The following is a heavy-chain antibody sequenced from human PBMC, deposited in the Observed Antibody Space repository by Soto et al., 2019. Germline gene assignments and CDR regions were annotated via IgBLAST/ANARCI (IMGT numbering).Heavy chain of an antibody. CDR1: GFTFSSYG. J-gene: IGHJ6*03. V-gene: IGHV3-30*18. CDR2: ISYDGSNK. D-gene: IGHD3-10*01. CDR3: AKGGFGEGDYYYYMDV. Sequence: LSLTCAASGFTFSSYGMHWVRQAPGKGLEWVAVISYDGSNKYYADSVKGRFTISRDNSKNTLYLQMNSLRAEDTAVYYCAKGGFGEGDYYYYMDVWGKGTTVTVSS.